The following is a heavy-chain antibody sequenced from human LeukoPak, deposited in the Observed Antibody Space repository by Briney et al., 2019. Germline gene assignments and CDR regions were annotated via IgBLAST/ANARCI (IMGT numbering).Heavy chain of an antibody. CDR2: ISSSSSYI. CDR1: GFTFSTYS. D-gene: IGHD1-1*01. J-gene: IGHJ6*03. CDR3: ARDRQLEDRVYYNYYYMDV. Sequence: GGSLRLSCAASGFTFSTYSMSWVRQAPGKGLEWVSSISSSSSYIYYADSVKGRFTISRDNAKNSLFLQMNSLRAEDTAVYYCARDRQLEDRVYYNYYYMDVWGKGTTVTVSS. V-gene: IGHV3-21*01.